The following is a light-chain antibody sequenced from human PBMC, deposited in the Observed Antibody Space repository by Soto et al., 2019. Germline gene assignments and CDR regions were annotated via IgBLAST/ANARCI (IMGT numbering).Light chain of an antibody. V-gene: IGKV3-20*01. Sequence: EIVLTQSPATLSLSPGERATLSCRASQSVPNNNLAWYQRKPGQAPRLLIYGASSRATGIPDRFSGSGSGTEFTLTISRLEPEDFAVYYCQQYGSSPLTFGGGTKVEIK. J-gene: IGKJ4*01. CDR2: GAS. CDR1: QSVPNNN. CDR3: QQYGSSPLT.